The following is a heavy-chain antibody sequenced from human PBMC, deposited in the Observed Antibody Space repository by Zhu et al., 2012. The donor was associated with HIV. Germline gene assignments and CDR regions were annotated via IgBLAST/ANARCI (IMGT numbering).Heavy chain of an antibody. J-gene: IGHJ6*03. CDR2: MSYSGST. CDR1: GYSISSSNW. Sequence: QVQLQESGPGLVKPSDTLSLTCAVSGYSISSSNWWGWIRQPPGKGLEWIAYMSYSGSTYYNVSLKSRVTMSVDTSKNQFSLKLRSVTAVDTAVYYCARIREDILTGFYYYYMDVWGKGPRSPSP. CDR3: ARIREDILTGFYYYYMDV. D-gene: IGHD3-9*01. V-gene: IGHV4-28*01.